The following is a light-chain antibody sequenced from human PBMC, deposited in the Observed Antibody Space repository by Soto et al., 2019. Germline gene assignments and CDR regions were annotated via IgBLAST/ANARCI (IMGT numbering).Light chain of an antibody. J-gene: IGKJ4*01. CDR1: QRVSSN. CDR3: QQYNNWPLT. CDR2: GES. Sequence: ELVMTQSPATLSLSPGDSATLSCRASQRVSSNLAWYQQKTGQAPRLLIYGESTRATGIPDRFSGSGSGTELNLTISSLQSEDSAVYYCQQYNNWPLTCGGGTKVDIK. V-gene: IGKV3-15*01.